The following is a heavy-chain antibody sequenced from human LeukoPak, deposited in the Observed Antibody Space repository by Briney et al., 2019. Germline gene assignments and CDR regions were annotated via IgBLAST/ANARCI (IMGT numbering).Heavy chain of an antibody. V-gene: IGHV4-59*08. D-gene: IGHD6-13*01. J-gene: IGHJ2*01. CDR2: IYSSGNT. CDR3: ASSAAARYGLWYFDL. Sequence: PSETPSLTCTVSGDSISSYYWSWIRQPPGKGLEWIGYIYSSGNTNDNPSLKSRVTISIDTSKNQFSLKLSSVTAADTAVYYCASSAAARYGLWYFDLWGRGTLVTVSS. CDR1: GDSISSYY.